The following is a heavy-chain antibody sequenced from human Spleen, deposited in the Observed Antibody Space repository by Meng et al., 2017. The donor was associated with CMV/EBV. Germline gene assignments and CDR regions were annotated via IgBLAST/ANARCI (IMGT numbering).Heavy chain of an antibody. Sequence: VPLVESGGVVVQPGGALSLSCAASGYTFSSYDMHWVRQAPGKGLEWVAVISYYGSNKYYADSVKGRFTISRDNSKNTLYLQMNSLRAEDTAVYYCARDSVFFDYWGQGTLVTVSS. V-gene: IGHV3-30-3*01. CDR1: GYTFSSYD. CDR3: ARDSVFFDY. J-gene: IGHJ4*02. CDR2: ISYYGSNK. D-gene: IGHD3-10*01.